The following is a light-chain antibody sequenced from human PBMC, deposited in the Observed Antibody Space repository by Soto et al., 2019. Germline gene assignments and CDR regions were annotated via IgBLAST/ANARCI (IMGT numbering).Light chain of an antibody. J-gene: IGKJ4*01. CDR3: QQYGTSLT. CDR1: QTISSW. V-gene: IGKV1-5*03. Sequence: DIQMTQSPSTLSGSVGDRVTITCRASQTISSWLAWYQQKPGKAPKLLIYKASTLKSGVPSRSSGSGSGTEFTLTISSLQPDDFAVYYCQQYGTSLTFGGGTKVDIK. CDR2: KAS.